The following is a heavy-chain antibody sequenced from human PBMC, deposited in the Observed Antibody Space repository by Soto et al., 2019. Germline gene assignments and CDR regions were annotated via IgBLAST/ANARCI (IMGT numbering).Heavy chain of an antibody. CDR2: VYDTVRT. D-gene: IGHD3-3*01. CDR1: GGSFKSGSNS. Sequence: PSETLSLTCTVPGGSFKSGSNSWSWIRQPPGKGLEWIGYVYDTVRTSYNPSLKSRVSISMDTSKNQFSLNLDSVTAADTAVYFCARDFAYFDSWGQGTLVTV. CDR3: ARDFAYFDS. J-gene: IGHJ4*02. V-gene: IGHV4-61*01.